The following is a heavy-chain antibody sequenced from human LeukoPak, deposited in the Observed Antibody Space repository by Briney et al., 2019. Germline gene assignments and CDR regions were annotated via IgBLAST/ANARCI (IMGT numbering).Heavy chain of an antibody. CDR2: ISSSSSYI. V-gene: IGHV3-21*01. CDR3: VGDKDGGIVRLGAFDI. D-gene: IGHD1-26*01. J-gene: IGHJ3*02. Sequence: GGSLRLSCAASGFTFSSYSMNWVRQAPGKGLEWVSSISSSSSYIYYADSVKGRFTISRDNAKNTLYLQMNSLRAEDTAVDYCVGDKDGGIVRLGAFDIWDQGTMVTVPS. CDR1: GFTFSSYS.